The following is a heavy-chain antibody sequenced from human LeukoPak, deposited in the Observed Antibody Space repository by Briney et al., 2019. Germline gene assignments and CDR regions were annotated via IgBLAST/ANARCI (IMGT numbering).Heavy chain of an antibody. CDR3: AKPISGGLAVTADWFDP. V-gene: IGHV3-53*01. Sequence: GGSLRLSCAASGFTVSDNHVSWVRQAPGKGLQWVSVTYNSGDAYYAASVRGRFTISRDNSKNTVYLQLNTLRAEDTAVYYCAKPISGGLAVTADWFDPWGQGTLVVVSS. D-gene: IGHD6-19*01. CDR2: TYNSGDA. J-gene: IGHJ5*01. CDR1: GFTVSDNH.